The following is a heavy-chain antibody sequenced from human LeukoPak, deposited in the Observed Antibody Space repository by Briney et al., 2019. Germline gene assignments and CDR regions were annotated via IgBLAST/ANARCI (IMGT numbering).Heavy chain of an antibody. CDR2: ISGSTGVT. J-gene: IGHJ4*02. Sequence: GGSLRLSCAASGFTFSNYAMNWVRQAPGKGLECVSTISGSTGVTYYADSVKGRFTISRDNAKNSLYLQMNSLRAEDTAVYYCARDRCGGDCSLDYWGQGTLVTVSS. CDR1: GFTFSNYA. D-gene: IGHD2-21*02. CDR3: ARDRCGGDCSLDY. V-gene: IGHV3-23*01.